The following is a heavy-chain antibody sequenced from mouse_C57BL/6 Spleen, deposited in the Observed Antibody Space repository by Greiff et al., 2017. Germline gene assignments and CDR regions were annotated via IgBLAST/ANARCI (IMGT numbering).Heavy chain of an antibody. CDR2: INPYNGGT. Sequence: VHVKQSGPVLVKPGASVKMSCKASGYTFTDYYMNWVKQSHGKSLEWIGVINPYNGGTSYNQKFKGKATLTVDKSSSTAYMVLHSLTSVDSAVYYCTRGETWFAYWGQGTLVTVSA. V-gene: IGHV1-19*01. J-gene: IGHJ3*01. CDR3: TRGETWFAY. CDR1: GYTFTDYY.